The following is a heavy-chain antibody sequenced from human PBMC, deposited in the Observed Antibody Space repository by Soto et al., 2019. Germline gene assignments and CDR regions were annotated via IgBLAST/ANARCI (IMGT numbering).Heavy chain of an antibody. CDR2: IYSGGST. CDR3: ARGASGSYLPEY. V-gene: IGHV3-66*01. Sequence: GGSLRLSCAATGFTVRSSYMSWVRQAPGKGLEWVSIIYSGGSTYYADSVKGRFTISRDNSKNTVFLQMNSLRGEDTAVYYCARGASGSYLPEYWGQGTLVTVSS. D-gene: IGHD3-10*01. J-gene: IGHJ4*02. CDR1: GFTVRSSY.